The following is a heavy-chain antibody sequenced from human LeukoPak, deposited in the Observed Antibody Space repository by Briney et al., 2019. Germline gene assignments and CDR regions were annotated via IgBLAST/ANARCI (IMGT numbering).Heavy chain of an antibody. CDR2: ISSSSSTI. D-gene: IGHD3-16*02. CDR1: GFTFSSYS. Sequence: GGSLRLSCAASGFTFSSYSMNWVRQAPGKGLEWVLYISSSSSTIYYADSVKGRFTISRDNAKNSLYLQMNSLRAEDTAVYYCARAHHRRVYDYVWGSYPYWGQGTLVTVSS. J-gene: IGHJ4*02. CDR3: ARAHHRRVYDYVWGSYPY. V-gene: IGHV3-48*01.